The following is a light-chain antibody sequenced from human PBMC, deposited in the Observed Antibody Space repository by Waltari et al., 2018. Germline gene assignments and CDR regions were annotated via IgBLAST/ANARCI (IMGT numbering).Light chain of an antibody. CDR2: STN. V-gene: IGLV8-61*01. J-gene: IGLJ2*01. Sequence: QTVVTQEPSFSVSPGGTVTFTCGLSSGPVSTSYYPTWYQQTPGQAPRTLIYSTNTRSSGVPDRFSGSILGNKAALTITGAQADDESDYYCVLYMGSGISVFGGGTKLTVL. CDR1: SGPVSTSYY. CDR3: VLYMGSGISV.